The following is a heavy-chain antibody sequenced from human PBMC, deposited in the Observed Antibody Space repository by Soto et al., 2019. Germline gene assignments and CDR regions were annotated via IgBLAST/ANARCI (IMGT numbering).Heavy chain of an antibody. CDR1: GYSFTSYW. J-gene: IGHJ4*01. Sequence: GESLKISCKGSGYSFTSYWISWVRQMPGEGLEWMGKIDPTDSFTAYSPSFQGHVTISADRSISTACLQWSSLKASDTAMYYCAKLSGVGTAWAFDCWGQGTLVTVSS. CDR2: IDPTDSFT. D-gene: IGHD2-15*01. V-gene: IGHV5-10-1*01. CDR3: AKLSGVGTAWAFDC.